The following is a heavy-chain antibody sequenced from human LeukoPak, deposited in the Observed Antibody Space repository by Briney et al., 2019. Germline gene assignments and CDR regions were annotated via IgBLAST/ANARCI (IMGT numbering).Heavy chain of an antibody. D-gene: IGHD2-21*02. V-gene: IGHV4-34*01. CDR2: INHSGST. Sequence: SETLSLTCAVSGGSFSPYYWSWIRQPPGKGLEWIGEINHSGSTNYNPSLKSRVTISVDTSKNQFSPRLSSVTAADTAVYYCARGGFYCGGDCYVDYWGQGTLVTVSS. CDR3: ARGGFYCGGDCYVDY. CDR1: GGSFSPYY. J-gene: IGHJ4*02.